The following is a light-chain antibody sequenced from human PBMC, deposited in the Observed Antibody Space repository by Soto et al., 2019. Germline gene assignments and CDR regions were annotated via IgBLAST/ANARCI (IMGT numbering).Light chain of an antibody. CDR2: AAS. J-gene: IGKJ1*01. CDR1: QSISSY. V-gene: IGKV1-39*01. CDR3: QQTYSTLGT. Sequence: DIQMTQSPSSLSASVGDRVTITCRASQSISSYLNWYQQKPGKAPKLLMYAASSLQSGIPSRFSGSGSGTDFTLTISSLQPEDFATYFCQQTYSTLGTFGQGTKVEIK.